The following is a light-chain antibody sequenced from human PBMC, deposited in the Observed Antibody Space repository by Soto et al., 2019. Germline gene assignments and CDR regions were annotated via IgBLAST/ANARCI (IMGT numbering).Light chain of an antibody. V-gene: IGKV3-11*01. CDR1: QSVSSY. J-gene: IGKJ1*01. CDR3: QQRSNWPPWT. Sequence: EIVLTQSPATLSLSPGERATLSCRASQSVSSYLAWYQQKPGQAPRLLIYDASNRATGIPARFSGSGSGTDFTLTISSLEPEDFAVHYCQQRSNWPPWTVGQGTKVDIK. CDR2: DAS.